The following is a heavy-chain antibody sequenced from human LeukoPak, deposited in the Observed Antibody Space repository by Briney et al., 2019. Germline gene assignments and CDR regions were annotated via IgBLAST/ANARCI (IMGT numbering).Heavy chain of an antibody. Sequence: SGPTLVKPTQTLTPTCTFSGFSLTTGGVAVGWIRQPPGKALEWLALIYGNDDKRYSPSLKSRLTISKDTSKNQVVLTMTNMDPVDTATYYCAHRVSSGFDYWGQGTPVTVSS. CDR1: GFSLTTGGVA. D-gene: IGHD6-25*01. CDR2: IYGNDDK. J-gene: IGHJ4*02. CDR3: AHRVSSGFDY. V-gene: IGHV2-5*01.